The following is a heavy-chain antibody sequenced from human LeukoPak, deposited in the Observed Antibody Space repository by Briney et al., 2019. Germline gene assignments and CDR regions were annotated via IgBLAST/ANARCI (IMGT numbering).Heavy chain of an antibody. Sequence: GGSLSLSCAVSGFTLSSDWMHWVRQAPGKGLEWVSRMNQDGSDTSYADSVKGRFTISRDNAKNTVYLQMNSLRAEDSAVYYCATVFGYWGQGTLVTVSS. J-gene: IGHJ4*02. CDR1: GFTLSSDW. CDR2: MNQDGSDT. CDR3: ATVFGY. V-gene: IGHV3-74*01.